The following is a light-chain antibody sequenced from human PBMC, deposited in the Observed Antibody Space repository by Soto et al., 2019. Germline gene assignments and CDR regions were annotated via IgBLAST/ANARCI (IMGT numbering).Light chain of an antibody. V-gene: IGKV3-15*01. Sequence: EIVMTQSPATLSVSPGERATLSCRASQSVSSNSAWYQQKPRQAPRLLIYGASTRATGIPARFSGSGSGTEFTLTISSLQSEDFAVYYCQQYNNWPLTFGGGTKVEIK. CDR2: GAS. CDR3: QQYNNWPLT. J-gene: IGKJ4*01. CDR1: QSVSSN.